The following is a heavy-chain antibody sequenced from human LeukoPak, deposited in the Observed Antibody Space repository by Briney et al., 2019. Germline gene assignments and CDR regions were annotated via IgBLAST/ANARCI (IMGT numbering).Heavy chain of an antibody. J-gene: IGHJ5*02. V-gene: IGHV4-59*01. Sequence: SETLSLTCTVSGGSTSSYYWTWIRQPPGKGLEWIGYIYYSGSTKSNPSLKSRVTISVDTSKNQFSLKLSSVTAADTAVYYCARGPNSHWFDPWGPGTPVTVSS. CDR1: GGSTSSYY. CDR2: IYYSGST. CDR3: ARGPNSHWFDP.